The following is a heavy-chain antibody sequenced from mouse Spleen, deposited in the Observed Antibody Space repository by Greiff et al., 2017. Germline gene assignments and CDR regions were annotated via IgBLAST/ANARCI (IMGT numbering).Heavy chain of an antibody. CDR1: GFTFSSFG. V-gene: IGHV5-17*03. J-gene: IGHJ4*01. CDR3: AREFITTVVPSYAMDY. CDR2: ISSGSSTI. D-gene: IGHD1-1*01. Sequence: DVKLVESGGGLVQPGGSRKLSCAASGFTFSSFGMHWVRQAPEKGLEWVAYISSGSSTIYYADTVKGRFTISRDNAKNNLYLQMSSLKSEDTAMYYCAREFITTVVPSYAMDYWGQGTSVTVSS.